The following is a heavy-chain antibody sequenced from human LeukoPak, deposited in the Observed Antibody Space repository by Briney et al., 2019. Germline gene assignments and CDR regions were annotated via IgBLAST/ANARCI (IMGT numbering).Heavy chain of an antibody. D-gene: IGHD6-19*01. CDR1: GGSISSSSYY. V-gene: IGHV4-39*07. Sequence: SETLSLTCTVSGGSISSSSYYWGWIRQPPGKGLEWIGSIYYSGSTYYNPSLKSRVTISVDTSKNQFSLQLNSVTPEDTAVYYCARTGIAVAGTGMNYYYYMDVWGKGTTVTVSS. CDR3: ARTGIAVAGTGMNYYYYMDV. J-gene: IGHJ6*03. CDR2: IYYSGST.